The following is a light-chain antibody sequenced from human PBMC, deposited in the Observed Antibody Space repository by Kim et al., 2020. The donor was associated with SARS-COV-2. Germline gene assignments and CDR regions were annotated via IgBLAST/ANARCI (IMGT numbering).Light chain of an antibody. CDR1: SSDIGAYNS. CDR2: GVS. Sequence: QSAPTQPASVSGSPGQSITISCSGTSSDIGAYNSVSWYQHYPGKAPKLVIHGVSERPSGASNRFSGSKSGNTASLIISGLQPEDEAIYYCNSYAGSGLEVFGVGTKVTV. CDR3: NSYAGSGLEV. V-gene: IGLV2-14*03. J-gene: IGLJ1*01.